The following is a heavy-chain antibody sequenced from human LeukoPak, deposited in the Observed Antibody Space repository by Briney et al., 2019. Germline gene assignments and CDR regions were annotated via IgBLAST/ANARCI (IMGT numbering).Heavy chain of an antibody. V-gene: IGHV4-39*01. CDR2: INYNGSN. Sequence: PSPSLSLTSAVGGASISSTCYGSGWLRPPPRSGRELIGTINYNGSNYYKPSLKSRVPISVDTSKNQFSLKLSSVTAAETADYYCGRRMVQGWSANWFDPWGQGTLVTVSS. J-gene: IGHJ5*02. D-gene: IGHD1-1*01. CDR1: GASISSTCYG. CDR3: GRRMVQGWSANWFDP.